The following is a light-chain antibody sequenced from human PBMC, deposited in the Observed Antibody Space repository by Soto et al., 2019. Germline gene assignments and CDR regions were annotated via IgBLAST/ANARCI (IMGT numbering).Light chain of an antibody. CDR3: QQYAESPLT. J-gene: IGKJ4*01. CDR2: GAS. V-gene: IGKV3-20*01. CDR1: QSVSTSY. Sequence: IVLTHYPGTLSLSPGDRATLSCRASQSVSTSYLAWYQQKPGQAPRLLIYGASNRATGIPDRFRGSGSGTDFTLTVSRLESEDFAVYYCQQYAESPLTFGGRTKVDIK.